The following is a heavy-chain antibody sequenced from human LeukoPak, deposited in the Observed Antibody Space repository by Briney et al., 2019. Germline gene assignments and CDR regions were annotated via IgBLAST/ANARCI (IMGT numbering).Heavy chain of an antibody. CDR3: AREARYSYGFGRAYYYYMDV. Sequence: GGSLRLSCAATGFTVNDYYMTWVRQAPGKGLEWVSYVSSGGSTIFYLDSVKGRSTISRDNAKNSLYLQMNSLRAEDTAVYYCAREARYSYGFGRAYYYYMDVWGKGTTVTVSS. CDR1: GFTVNDYY. CDR2: VSSGGSTI. V-gene: IGHV3-11*01. J-gene: IGHJ6*03. D-gene: IGHD5-18*01.